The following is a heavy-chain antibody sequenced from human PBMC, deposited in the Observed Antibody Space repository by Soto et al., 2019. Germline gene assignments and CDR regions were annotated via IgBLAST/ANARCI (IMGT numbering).Heavy chain of an antibody. D-gene: IGHD1-26*01. CDR1: GGSVSSGSYY. CDR2: IYYSGST. CDR3: ERWEGRVALDI. Sequence: QVQLQESGPGLVKPSETLSLTCTVSGGSVSSGSYYWGWIRQPPGKGLEWIGYIYYSGSTNYNPSLEGRITISVDTPKNQFALKLGSVTAVDTAVYYCERWEGRVALDIWGQVTMVTVAS. J-gene: IGHJ3*02. V-gene: IGHV4-61*01.